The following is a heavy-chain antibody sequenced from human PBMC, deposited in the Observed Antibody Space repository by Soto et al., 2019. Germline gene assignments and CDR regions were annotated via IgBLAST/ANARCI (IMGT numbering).Heavy chain of an antibody. D-gene: IGHD6-13*01. V-gene: IGHV4-59*08. Sequence: SETLSLTCTVSGGSISSYYWSWIRQPPGEGLGWIGYIYYSGSTNYNPSLKSRVTISVDTSKNQFSLKLSSVTAADTAVYYCARHAKYSSSWYVDYWGQGTLVTVSS. CDR3: ARHAKYSSSWYVDY. J-gene: IGHJ4*02. CDR2: IYYSGST. CDR1: GGSISSYY.